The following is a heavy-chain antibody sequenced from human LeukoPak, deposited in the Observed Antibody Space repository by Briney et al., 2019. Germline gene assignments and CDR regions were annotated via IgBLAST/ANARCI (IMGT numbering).Heavy chain of an antibody. D-gene: IGHD3/OR15-3a*01. CDR3: ANLGLDSLDV. Sequence: GGSLRSSCAASGFTFSSYTMSWVRQAPGKGLRWVSAVSGSGSITSHSDSVRGRFTISRDNSKSTLYLQMNSLRAEDTAVYYCANLGLDSLDVWGQGTTVTVFS. V-gene: IGHV3-23*01. J-gene: IGHJ6*02. CDR1: GFTFSSYT. CDR2: VSGSGSIT.